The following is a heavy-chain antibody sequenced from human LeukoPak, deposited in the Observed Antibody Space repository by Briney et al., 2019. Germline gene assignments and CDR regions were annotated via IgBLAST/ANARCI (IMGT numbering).Heavy chain of an antibody. CDR1: GFTFSYAW. J-gene: IGHJ4*02. V-gene: IGHV3-7*01. D-gene: IGHD6-19*01. CDR2: IKQDGSDK. CDR3: ARETPDSSGWD. Sequence: PGGSLRLSCAASGFTFSYAWMNWVRQAPGKGLEWVANIKQDGSDKNYVDSVKGRFTISRDNAKNSLSLQMNSLRAEDTAVYYCARETPDSSGWDWGQGTLVTVSS.